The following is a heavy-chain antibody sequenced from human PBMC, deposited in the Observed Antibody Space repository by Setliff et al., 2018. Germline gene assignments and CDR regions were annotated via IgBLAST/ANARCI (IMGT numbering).Heavy chain of an antibody. CDR1: GGAFSTYS. D-gene: IGHD1-26*01. CDR3: VRVRRGGYHSIYWSFDL. V-gene: IGHV1-69*04. CDR2: IIPVSGVA. Sequence: SVKVSCKASGGAFSTYSLSWVRQAPGQGPQWLGRIIPVSGVANYAQRFRGRVSFSADISTGTVFMDLNSLDSEDTAVYYCVRVRRGGYHSIYWSFDLWGRGTLVTVSS. J-gene: IGHJ2*01.